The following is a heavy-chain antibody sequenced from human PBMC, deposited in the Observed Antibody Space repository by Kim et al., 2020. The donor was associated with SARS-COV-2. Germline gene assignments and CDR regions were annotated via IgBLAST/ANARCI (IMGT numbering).Heavy chain of an antibody. Sequence: TKYSQEFQGRVTITRDTSARTAYMEVSSLRSEDTAVYYCTRGGSGSLSVVWGQGTLVTVSS. CDR2: T. J-gene: IGHJ4*02. D-gene: IGHD3-10*01. V-gene: IGHV1-3*01. CDR3: TRGGSGSLSVV.